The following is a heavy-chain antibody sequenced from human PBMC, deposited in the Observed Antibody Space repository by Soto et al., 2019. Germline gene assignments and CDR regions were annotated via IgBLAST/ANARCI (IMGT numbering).Heavy chain of an antibody. CDR3: AKGPQGGDYDSGTFYSRAP. J-gene: IGHJ5*02. D-gene: IGHD3-10*01. V-gene: IGHV4-34*01. CDR2: INHSGSA. CDR1: GGSFHGYY. Sequence: SETLSLTCAVYGGSFHGYYGSWIRQTTGKGLEWIGEINHSGSANYNPTFKSRVSISVDTSKNQLSLQLSSVSAADTAVYYCAKGPQGGDYDSGTFYSRAPWGKGTLVTVSS.